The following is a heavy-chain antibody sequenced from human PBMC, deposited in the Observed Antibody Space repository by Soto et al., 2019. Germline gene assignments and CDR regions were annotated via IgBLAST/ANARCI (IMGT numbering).Heavy chain of an antibody. CDR3: ARERRGGDSDVGADY. V-gene: IGHV4-30-4*01. CDR2: IYYNGNN. D-gene: IGHD2-21*02. CDR1: GASLSSGDFY. Sequence: QVQLQESGPGLVKPSQTLSLTCNVSGASLSSGDFYWSWIRQPPGKGLEWIAFIYYNGNNFYNPSLKRRVTIAIDTSNNQFSLKVRSVTAADTAVYYCARERRGGDSDVGADYWGQGTLVTVFS. J-gene: IGHJ4*02.